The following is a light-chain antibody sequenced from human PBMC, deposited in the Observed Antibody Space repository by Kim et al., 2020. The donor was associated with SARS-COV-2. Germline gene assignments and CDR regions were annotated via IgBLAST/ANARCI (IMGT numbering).Light chain of an antibody. Sequence: SSYLTQPPSFSVSPGQTASITCSGDKLGDKYACWYQQKPGQSPVLVIYQDSKRPSGIPERFSGSNSGNTATLTISGTQAMDEADYYCQAWDSSTVVFGGGTKVTVL. CDR3: QAWDSSTVV. V-gene: IGLV3-1*01. CDR2: QDS. CDR1: KLGDKY. J-gene: IGLJ2*01.